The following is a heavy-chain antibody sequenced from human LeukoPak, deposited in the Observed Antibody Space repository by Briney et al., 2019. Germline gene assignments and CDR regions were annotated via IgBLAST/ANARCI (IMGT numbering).Heavy chain of an antibody. CDR2: IYYSGST. CDR1: GGSISSYY. Sequence: SETLSLTCTVSGGSISSYYWSWIRQPPGKGLEWIGYIYYSGSTNYNPSLKSQVTISVDTSKNQFSLKLSSVTAADTAVYYCASTAAGAFDIWGQGTMVTVSS. CDR3: ASTAAGAFDI. J-gene: IGHJ3*02. D-gene: IGHD6-13*01. V-gene: IGHV4-59*01.